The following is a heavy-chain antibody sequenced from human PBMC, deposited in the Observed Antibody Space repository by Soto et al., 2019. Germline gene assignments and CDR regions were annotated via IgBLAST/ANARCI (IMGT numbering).Heavy chain of an antibody. CDR2: LGFSGGT. Sequence: VQLVESGGGVVQPGGSLRLSCAASGFTFIIHSISFVRXAXGKGLEWVSTLGFSGGTYYTDSVRGRFTISRDNSKNTLHLQMNFLRAEDTAVYYCAARDTAAARLHYFHFWGQGSLVTVSS. V-gene: IGHV3-23*04. CDR1: GFTFIIHS. D-gene: IGHD2-21*01. J-gene: IGHJ4*02. CDR3: AARDTAAARLHYFHF.